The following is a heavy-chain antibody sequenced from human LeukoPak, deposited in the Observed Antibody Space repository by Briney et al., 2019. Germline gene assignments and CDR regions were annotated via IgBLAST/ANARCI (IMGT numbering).Heavy chain of an antibody. CDR3: ARGSSSWLDY. CDR1: GGSISSGGYY. V-gene: IGHV4-31*03. J-gene: IGHJ4*02. D-gene: IGHD6-13*01. CDR2: IYYSGST. Sequence: PSETLSLTCTVSGGSISSGGYYWSWIRQHPGKGLEWIGYIYYSGSTYYNPSLKSRVTISVDTSKNQFSLKLSSVTAADTAVYYCARGSSSWLDYWGQGTLVTVSS.